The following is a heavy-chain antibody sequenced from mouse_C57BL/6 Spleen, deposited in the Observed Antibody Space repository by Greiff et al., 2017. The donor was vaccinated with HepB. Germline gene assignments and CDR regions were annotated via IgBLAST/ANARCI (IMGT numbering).Heavy chain of an antibody. Sequence: QVQLQQSGAELVRPGASVTLSCKASGYTFTDYEMHWVKQTPVHGLEWIGAIDPETGGTAYNQKFKGKAILTADKSSSTAYMELRSLTSEDSAVYYCTRGLNYYGISHYFDYWGQGTPLTVSS. D-gene: IGHD1-1*01. J-gene: IGHJ2*01. V-gene: IGHV1-15*01. CDR2: IDPETGGT. CDR1: GYTFTDYE. CDR3: TRGLNYYGISHYFDY.